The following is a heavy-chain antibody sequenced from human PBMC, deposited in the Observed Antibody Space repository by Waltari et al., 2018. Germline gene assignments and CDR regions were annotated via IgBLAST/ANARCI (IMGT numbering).Heavy chain of an antibody. CDR2: IYQSGST. J-gene: IGHJ4*02. V-gene: IGHV4-38-2*01. Sequence: QVQLHESGPGLVKSSETLSLTCAVSGYSISSGYYWGWIRQPPGKGLEWIGTIYQSGSTYYNPSLKSRITISLDTSKNQFSLKLNSGTAADTAVYYCARHQVGGRDFEYWGQGTLVTVSS. CDR3: ARHQVGGRDFEY. CDR1: GYSISSGYY. D-gene: IGHD1-26*01.